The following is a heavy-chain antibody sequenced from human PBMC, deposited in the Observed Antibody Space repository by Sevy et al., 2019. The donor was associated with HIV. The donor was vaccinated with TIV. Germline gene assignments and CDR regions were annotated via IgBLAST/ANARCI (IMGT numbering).Heavy chain of an antibody. Sequence: GGSLRLSCAASGFTVSSNYMSWVRQAPGKGLEWVSVIYSGGSTYYADSVKGRFTISRDNSKNTLYLQMNSLRAEDTAVCYCARDSPDCGGDCYFDYWGQGTLVTVSS. CDR1: GFTVSSNY. J-gene: IGHJ4*02. CDR2: IYSGGST. D-gene: IGHD2-21*02. CDR3: ARDSPDCGGDCYFDY. V-gene: IGHV3-53*01.